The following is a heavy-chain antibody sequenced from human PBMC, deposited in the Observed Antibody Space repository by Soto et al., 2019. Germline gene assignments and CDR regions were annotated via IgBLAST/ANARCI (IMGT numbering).Heavy chain of an antibody. CDR1: EFTFSNYA. J-gene: IGHJ4*02. Sequence: PGGSLRLSCAASEFTFSNYAMGWVRQAPGKGLEWVSGIGGGGGRTYYADSVKGRFTISRDNSKNTLYLQMNSVRVEDTAIYFCAKIAEAVAGTVYGYWGQGALVTVSS. CDR3: AKIAEAVAGTVYGY. V-gene: IGHV3-23*01. D-gene: IGHD6-19*01. CDR2: IGGGGGRT.